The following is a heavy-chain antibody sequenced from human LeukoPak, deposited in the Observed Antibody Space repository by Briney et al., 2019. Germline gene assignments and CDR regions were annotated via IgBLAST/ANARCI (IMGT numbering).Heavy chain of an antibody. V-gene: IGHV4-39*07. J-gene: IGHJ4*02. D-gene: IGHD3-10*01. CDR1: GGSISSSSYY. CDR2: IYTSGST. CDR3: ARDRNYGSGSLDY. Sequence: PSETLSLTCTVSGGSISSSSYYWGWIRQPPGKGLEWIGRIYTSGSTNYNPSLKSRVTMSVDTSKNQFSLKLSSVTAADTAVYYCARDRNYGSGSLDYWGQGTLVTVSS.